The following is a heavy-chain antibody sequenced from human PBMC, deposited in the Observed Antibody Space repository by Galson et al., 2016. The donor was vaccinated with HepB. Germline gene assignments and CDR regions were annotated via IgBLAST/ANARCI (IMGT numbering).Heavy chain of an antibody. CDR3: ARVETGFQIY. J-gene: IGHJ4*02. V-gene: IGHV4-4*02. D-gene: IGHD2-21*02. Sequence: SETLSLTCAVSGASILSRNYWSWVRQPPGKGLEWIGEIHHRGTINYNPSLKSRVTISVDESKNQFSLELNSVTAADTAVYYCARVETGFQIYWGQGILVTVSS. CDR2: IHHRGTI. CDR1: GASILSRNY.